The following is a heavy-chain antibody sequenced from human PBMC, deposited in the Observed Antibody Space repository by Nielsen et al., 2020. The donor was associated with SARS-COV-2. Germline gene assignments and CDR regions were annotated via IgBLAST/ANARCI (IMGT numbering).Heavy chain of an antibody. J-gene: IGHJ6*02. V-gene: IGHV4-59*12. Sequence: SETLSLTCTVSGGSISSYYWSWIRQPPGKGLEWIGYIYYSGSTNYNPSLKSRVTISVDTSKNQFSLKLSSVTAADTAVYYCAREALKELLWFGESSSYYGMDVWGQGTTVTVS. CDR3: AREALKELLWFGESSSYYGMDV. CDR2: IYYSGST. CDR1: GGSISSYY. D-gene: IGHD3-10*01.